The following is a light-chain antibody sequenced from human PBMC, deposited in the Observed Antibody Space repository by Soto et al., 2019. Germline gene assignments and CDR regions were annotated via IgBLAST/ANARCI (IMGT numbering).Light chain of an antibody. V-gene: IGKV1-5*03. J-gene: IGKJ1*01. CDR2: KTS. CDR1: QSVSIW. Sequence: DAQMTQTPSTLSASVGDRVTITCRASQSVSIWLAWYQQKPGKAPKLLIYKTSSLESGVPSRFSGSGSGAEFTLTISSLQPDDFGTYYCQQYNSYLWTFGQGTKVEIK. CDR3: QQYNSYLWT.